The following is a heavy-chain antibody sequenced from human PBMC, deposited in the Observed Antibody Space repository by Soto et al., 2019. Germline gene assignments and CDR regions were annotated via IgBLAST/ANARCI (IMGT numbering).Heavy chain of an antibody. CDR1: GGSFSNYY. V-gene: IGHV4-4*07. Sequence: SETLSLTCTVSGGSFSNYYWSWIRQPAGKGLEWIGRIYYSGSTNYNPSLKSRLTITKGTSNSQVVLTMTNMDPVDTATYYCAHPGNMAAAGYYFDYWGQGALVTVSS. CDR2: IYYSGST. J-gene: IGHJ4*02. D-gene: IGHD6-13*01. CDR3: AHPGNMAAAGYYFDY.